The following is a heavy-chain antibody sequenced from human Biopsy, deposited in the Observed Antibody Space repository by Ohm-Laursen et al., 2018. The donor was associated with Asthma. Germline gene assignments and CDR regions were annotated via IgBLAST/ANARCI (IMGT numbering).Heavy chain of an antibody. J-gene: IGHJ4*02. D-gene: IGHD3-9*01. CDR2: MYSGEVT. Sequence: TQTLTLTRDFSGFSLDNRGVGVAWIRQSPGKAPEWLGVMYSGEVTPYSPTQRGRLTITKVATKSLVVLIINKAYPVDTGTYFCVHTVRSSDVLTGYSISYFDFWARGPLVSVS. CDR1: GFSLDNRGVG. CDR3: VHTVRSSDVLTGYSISYFDF. V-gene: IGHV2-5*02.